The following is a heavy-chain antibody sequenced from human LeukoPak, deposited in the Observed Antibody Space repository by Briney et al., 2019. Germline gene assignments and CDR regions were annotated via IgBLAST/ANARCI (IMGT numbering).Heavy chain of an antibody. V-gene: IGHV4-30-4*01. CDR3: ARDRDSSSWYFFAFDI. Sequence: PSQTLSLTCTVSGGSISSGDYYWSWIRQPPGKGLEWIGYIYYSGSTYYNPSLKSRVTISVDTSKNQFSLKLSSVTAADTAVYYCARDRDSSSWYFFAFDIWGQGTMVTVSS. J-gene: IGHJ3*02. CDR1: GGSISSGDYY. D-gene: IGHD6-13*01. CDR2: IYYSGST.